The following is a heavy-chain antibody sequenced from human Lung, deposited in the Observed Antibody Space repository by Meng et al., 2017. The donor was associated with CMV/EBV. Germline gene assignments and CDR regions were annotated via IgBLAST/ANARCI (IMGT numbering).Heavy chain of an antibody. D-gene: IGHD1-14*01. J-gene: IGHJ4*02. CDR2: LIAVFDKT. Sequence: VQLGQSGAGVKKPGSPVKGGFKTSGGPFSTHTFSWVRQAPGQGLGWMGGLIAVFDKTKAAPRFQDRVTFTADESTSTAYMELSSLTFDDTAVYFCARGRRNEPLFDYWGQGTLVTVSS. V-gene: IGHV1-69*13. CDR3: ARGRRNEPLFDY. CDR1: GGPFSTHT.